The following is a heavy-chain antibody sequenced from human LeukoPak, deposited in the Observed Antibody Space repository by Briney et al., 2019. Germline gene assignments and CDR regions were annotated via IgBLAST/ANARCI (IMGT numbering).Heavy chain of an antibody. V-gene: IGHV1-24*01. CDR2: FDPEDGET. Sequence: ASVKVSRKVSGYTLTELSMHWVRQAPGKGLEWMGGFDPEDGETIYAQKFQGRVTMTEDTSTDTAYMELSSLRSEDTAFYYCATQNAYGGSYDYWGQGTLVTVSS. CDR1: GYTLTELS. J-gene: IGHJ4*02. D-gene: IGHD1-26*01. CDR3: ATQNAYGGSYDY.